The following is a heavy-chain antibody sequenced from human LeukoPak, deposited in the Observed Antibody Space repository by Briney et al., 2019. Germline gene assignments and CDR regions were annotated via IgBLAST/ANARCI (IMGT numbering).Heavy chain of an antibody. CDR3: AREGEGMVRDKYNWFDP. Sequence: ASVKVSCKASGYTFTSYDINWVRQATGQGLEWMGWMNPNSGNTGYAQKFQGRVTMTRNTSISTAYMELSSLRSEDTPVYYCAREGEGMVRDKYNWFDPWGQGTLVTVSS. CDR1: GYTFTSYD. J-gene: IGHJ5*02. V-gene: IGHV1-8*01. CDR2: MNPNSGNT. D-gene: IGHD3-10*01.